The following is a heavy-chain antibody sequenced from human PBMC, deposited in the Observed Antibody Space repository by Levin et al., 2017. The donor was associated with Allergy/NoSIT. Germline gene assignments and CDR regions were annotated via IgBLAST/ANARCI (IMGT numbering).Heavy chain of an antibody. D-gene: IGHD3-10*01. V-gene: IGHV3-7*04. Sequence: PGGSLRLSCAASGFTFSNYRMSWVRQSPGGGLEWVASIKGDGSEETYVDSVKGRFTISRDNSKSSLYVQMNNLRADDTAVYYCARVSDSGSGSHYRTFDLWGQGTLVTVS. J-gene: IGHJ4*02. CDR1: GFTFSNYR. CDR2: IKGDGSEE. CDR3: ARVSDSGSGSHYRTFDL.